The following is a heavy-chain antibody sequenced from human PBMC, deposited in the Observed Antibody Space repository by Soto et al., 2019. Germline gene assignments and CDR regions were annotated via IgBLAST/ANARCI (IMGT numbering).Heavy chain of an antibody. V-gene: IGHV4-59*01. Sequence: SETLSLTCTVSGGSISSYYWSWIRQPPGKGLEWIGYIYYSGSTNYNPSLKSRVTISVDTSKNQFSLKLSSVTAADTAVYYCAREDGYCISTSCLNWFDPWGQGTLVTVSS. CDR2: IYYSGST. D-gene: IGHD2-2*03. CDR1: GGSISSYY. J-gene: IGHJ5*02. CDR3: AREDGYCISTSCLNWFDP.